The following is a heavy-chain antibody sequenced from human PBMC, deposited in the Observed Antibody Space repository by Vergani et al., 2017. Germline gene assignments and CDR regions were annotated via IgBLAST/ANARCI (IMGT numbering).Heavy chain of an antibody. J-gene: IGHJ4*02. V-gene: IGHV3-15*01. CDR3: ASGDYSAFDY. Sequence: EVQLVESGGGLVKPGGSLRLSCAASGFTFSNAWMSWVRQAPGKGLEWVGRIKNKIDGGTTDYAAPVKGRFTISRDDSKNTLYLQMNSLRAEDTAVYYCASGDYSAFDYWGQGTLVTVSS. CDR2: IKNKIDGGTT. CDR1: GFTFSNAW. D-gene: IGHD4-11*01.